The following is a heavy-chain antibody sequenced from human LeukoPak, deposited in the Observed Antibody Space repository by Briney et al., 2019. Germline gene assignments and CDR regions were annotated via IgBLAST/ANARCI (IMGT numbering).Heavy chain of an antibody. Sequence: SETLSLTCTVSGGSISSYYWSWVRQPPGKGLEWIGYIYYSGSTNYNPSLKSRVTISVDTSKNQFSLKLSSVTAADTAVYYCARVGYSSSWYYYYYGMDVWGQGTTVTVSS. CDR3: ARVGYSSSWYYYYYGMDV. J-gene: IGHJ6*02. CDR1: GGSISSYY. CDR2: IYYSGST. D-gene: IGHD6-13*01. V-gene: IGHV4-59*01.